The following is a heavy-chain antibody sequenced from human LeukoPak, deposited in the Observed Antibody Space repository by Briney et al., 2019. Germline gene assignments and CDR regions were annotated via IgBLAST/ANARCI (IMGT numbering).Heavy chain of an antibody. J-gene: IGHJ4*02. Sequence: PGGSLRLSCAASGFTFSSYSMNWVRQAPGKGLEWVSSISSSSSYIYYADSVKGRFTISRDNAKNPLYLQMNSLRAEDTAVYYCARDLDYDILTGYYDYWGQGTLVTVSS. V-gene: IGHV3-21*01. CDR3: ARDLDYDILTGYYDY. CDR1: GFTFSSYS. D-gene: IGHD3-9*01. CDR2: ISSSSSYI.